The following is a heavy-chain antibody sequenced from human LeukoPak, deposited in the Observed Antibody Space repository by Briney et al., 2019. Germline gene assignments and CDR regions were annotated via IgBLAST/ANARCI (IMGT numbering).Heavy chain of an antibody. CDR1: GVSISSGSYY. J-gene: IGHJ4*02. CDR2: MSSGGST. V-gene: IGHV4-39*07. CDR3: ARNSGWYGVS. D-gene: IGHD6-19*01. Sequence: SETLSLTCTVSGVSISSGSYYWGWIRQPPGKGLEWVGGMSSGGSTYYNPSLKSRVTISKDTSKNQFSLRLSSVTADDTAVYYCARNSGWYGVSWGQGTLVTVSS.